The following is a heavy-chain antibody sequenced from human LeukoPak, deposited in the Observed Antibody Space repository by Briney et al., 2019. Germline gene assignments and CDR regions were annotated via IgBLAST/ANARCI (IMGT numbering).Heavy chain of an antibody. CDR3: ARDRWATSYHFDY. Sequence: SETLSLTCTVSGGSISSGDYYWSWIRQPAGKGLEWVGRIYTNGITNYNPSLKSRVTISIDPSKNQFSLKLSSVTAADTAVYYCARDRWATSYHFDYWGQGTLVTVSS. J-gene: IGHJ4*02. CDR1: GGSISSGDYY. CDR2: IYTNGIT. V-gene: IGHV4-61*02. D-gene: IGHD5-24*01.